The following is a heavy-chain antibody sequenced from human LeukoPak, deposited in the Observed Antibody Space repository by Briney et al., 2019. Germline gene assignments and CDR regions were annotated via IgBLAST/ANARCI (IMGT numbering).Heavy chain of an antibody. CDR1: GGSTSSYY. CDR2: IYTSGST. CDR3: WGSSGPETPFSSRFNDY. J-gene: IGHJ4*02. Sequence: SETLSLTCTVSGGSTSSYYWSWIRQPAGKGLEWIGRIYTSGSTNYNPSLKSRVTMSVDTSKNQFSLKLSSVTAADTAVYYCWGSSGPETPFSSRFNDYWGQGTLVTVSS. V-gene: IGHV4-4*07. D-gene: IGHD3-22*01.